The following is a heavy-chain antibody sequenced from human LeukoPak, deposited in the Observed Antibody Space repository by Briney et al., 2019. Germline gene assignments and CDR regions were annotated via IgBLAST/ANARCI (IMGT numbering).Heavy chain of an antibody. CDR3: ARSGGSYSAHFDY. V-gene: IGHV4-59*01. J-gene: IGHJ4*02. Sequence: SETLSLTCTVSGGSISSYYWSWIRQPPGKGPEWIGYIYYSGSTNYNPSLKSRVTISVDTSKNQFSLKLSSVTAADTAVYYCARSGGSYSAHFDYWGQGTLVTVSS. D-gene: IGHD1-26*01. CDR1: GGSISSYY. CDR2: IYYSGST.